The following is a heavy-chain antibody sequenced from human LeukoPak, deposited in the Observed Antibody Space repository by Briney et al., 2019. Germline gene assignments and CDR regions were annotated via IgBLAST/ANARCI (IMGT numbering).Heavy chain of an antibody. D-gene: IGHD3-10*01. CDR2: ISSSSGTI. CDR3: ASLSGSFRLDY. J-gene: IGHJ4*02. V-gene: IGHV3-48*01. Sequence: GGSLSLSRAASGFSFSSFSMNWVRQAPGKGLQWLSYISSSSGTIYYADSVKGRLTISRDNVKNSVYLQMNSLRAEDTAVYYCASLSGSFRLDYWGQGTLITVSS. CDR1: GFSFSSFS.